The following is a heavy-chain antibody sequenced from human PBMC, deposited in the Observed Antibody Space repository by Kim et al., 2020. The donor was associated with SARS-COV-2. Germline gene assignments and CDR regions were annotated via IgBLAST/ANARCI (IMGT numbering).Heavy chain of an antibody. CDR1: GGTFSSYT. D-gene: IGHD4-17*01. V-gene: IGHV1-69*04. CDR3: ARDRLRTGVPTTVTTKYYYYYGMDV. CDR2: IIPILGIA. J-gene: IGHJ6*02. Sequence: SVKVSCKASGGTFSSYTISWVRQAPGQGLEWMGRIIPILGIANYAQKFQGRVTITADKSTSTAYMELSSLRSEDTAVYYCARDRLRTGVPTTVTTKYYYYYGMDVWGQGTTVTVSS.